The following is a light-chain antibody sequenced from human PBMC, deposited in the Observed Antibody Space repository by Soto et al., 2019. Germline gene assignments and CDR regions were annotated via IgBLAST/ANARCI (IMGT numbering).Light chain of an antibody. CDR3: QQRYNWPIT. Sequence: IVLTQSPATLSLSPGERATLSCRASQSVSKYLAWYQQKPGQAPRLLIYADSNRATGIPARFSGSGSGTDFTLTISSLEPEDFSVYYCQQRYNWPITFGQGNDWRL. CDR2: ADS. J-gene: IGKJ5*01. V-gene: IGKV3-11*01. CDR1: QSVSKY.